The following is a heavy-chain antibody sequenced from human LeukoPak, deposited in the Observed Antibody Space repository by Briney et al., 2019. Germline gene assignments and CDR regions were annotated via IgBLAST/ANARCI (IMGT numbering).Heavy chain of an antibody. V-gene: IGHV3-21*01. CDR1: GGSFSGYY. J-gene: IGHJ4*02. D-gene: IGHD3-9*01. CDR3: ARDGDILTGYYRYYFDY. CDR2: ITSSSSYI. Sequence: ETLSLTCAVYGGSFSGYYWSWIRQPPGKGLEWVSSITSSSSYIYYADSVKGRFTISRDNAKKSLYLQMNSLRAEDTAVYYCARDGDILTGYYRYYFDYWGQGTLVTVSS.